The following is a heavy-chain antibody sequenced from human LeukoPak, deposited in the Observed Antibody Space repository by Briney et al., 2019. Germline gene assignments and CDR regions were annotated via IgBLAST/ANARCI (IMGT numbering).Heavy chain of an antibody. J-gene: IGHJ4*02. V-gene: IGHV3-21*01. CDR1: GFSFSSYT. CDR2: ISSSSSYV. D-gene: IGHD2-21*02. Sequence: GGSLRLSCAASGFSFSSYTMNWVRQAPGKGLEWVSIISSSSSYVYYADSVKGRFTISRDNAKNALYLQMNSLRVEDTAVYYCARDGRCGGDCYASWGQGTLVTVSS. CDR3: ARDGRCGGDCYAS.